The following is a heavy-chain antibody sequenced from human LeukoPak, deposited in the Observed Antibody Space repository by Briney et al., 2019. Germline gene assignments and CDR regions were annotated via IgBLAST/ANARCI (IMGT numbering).Heavy chain of an antibody. CDR2: IKQDGSDQ. CDR3: ARAPGGTSYYYYMDV. D-gene: IGHD1-26*01. Sequence: GGSLRLSCAASGFTLRNYAMSWVRQAPGKGLEWVAKIKQDGSDQYYVDSVKGRFTISRDNAKNSLFLQMNSLRAEDTAGYFCARAPGGTSYYYYMDVWGKGTTVTISS. CDR1: GFTLRNYA. V-gene: IGHV3-7*01. J-gene: IGHJ6*03.